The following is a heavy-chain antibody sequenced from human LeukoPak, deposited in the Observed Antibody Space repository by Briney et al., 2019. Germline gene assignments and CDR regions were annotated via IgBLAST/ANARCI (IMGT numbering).Heavy chain of an antibody. J-gene: IGHJ4*02. CDR1: GFIFRDYE. V-gene: IGHV3-48*03. Sequence: PGGSLRLTCVGSGFIFRDYEMNWVRQAPGKGLEWIAYIGSSSATIHYPDSVKGRFTISRDNAKNSLFLEMTSLRAEDTAVYYCAKTPGGYLDYWGQGTRVTVSS. CDR2: IGSSSATI. CDR3: AKTPGGYLDY.